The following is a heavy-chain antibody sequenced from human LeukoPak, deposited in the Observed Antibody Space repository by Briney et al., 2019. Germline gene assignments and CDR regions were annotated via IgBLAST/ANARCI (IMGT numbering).Heavy chain of an antibody. D-gene: IGHD6-19*01. V-gene: IGHV3-23*01. Sequence: GGSLRLSCAASGFTFNSYAMYWVRQAPGKGLEWVSGIFGSGGSAHYADSVKGWFTISRDNYKNTVYLQMSSRRVEDTAVYYCGKTTTGYSSGRYPGWPVDYWGQGTLVTVSS. CDR1: GFTFNSYA. CDR3: GKTTTGYSSGRYPGWPVDY. J-gene: IGHJ4*02. CDR2: IFGSGGSA.